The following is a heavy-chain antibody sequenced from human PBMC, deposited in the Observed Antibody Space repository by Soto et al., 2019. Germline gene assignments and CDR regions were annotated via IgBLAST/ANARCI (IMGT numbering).Heavy chain of an antibody. CDR3: ARAGDYDYIWGSYRADWFDP. Sequence: EVQVVESGGGLVKPGGSLRLSCAASGFTFRSYSINWVRQAPGKGLEWVSSISGSGSDIYYAESVKGRFTISRDNAKNSLYLQMNSLSAEDTAVYYCARAGDYDYIWGSYRADWFDPWGQGTLVTVSS. CDR1: GFTFRSYS. D-gene: IGHD3-16*02. CDR2: ISGSGSDI. V-gene: IGHV3-21*06. J-gene: IGHJ5*02.